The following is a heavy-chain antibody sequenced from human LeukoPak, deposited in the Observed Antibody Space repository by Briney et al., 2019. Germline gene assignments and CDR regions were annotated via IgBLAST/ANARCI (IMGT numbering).Heavy chain of an antibody. CDR1: GGSISSSSYY. J-gene: IGHJ4*02. D-gene: IGHD1-26*01. CDR3: ARDAGRYYFDY. CDR2: IYYSGST. V-gene: IGHV4-39*02. Sequence: PSETLSLTCTVSGGSISSSSYYWGWIRQPPGKGLEWIGSIYYSGSTYYNPSLKSRVTISVDTSKNQFSLKLSSVTAADTAVYYCARDAGRYYFDYWGQGTLVTVSS.